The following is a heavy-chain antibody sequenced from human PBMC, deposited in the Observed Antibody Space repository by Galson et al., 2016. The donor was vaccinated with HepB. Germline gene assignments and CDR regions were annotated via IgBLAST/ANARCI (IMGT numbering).Heavy chain of an antibody. CDR3: VAGTAPRPGY. Sequence: SETLSLTCRVSGGSISTSYWSWIRQPPGKGQEWIGYIHYTGNTNYNPSLKSRVALSLATSSNQISLQLTSMTAACTAVYYCVAGTAPRPGYWGQGNLVTVSS. J-gene: IGHJ4*02. CDR2: IHYTGNT. D-gene: IGHD6-6*01. CDR1: GGSISTSY. V-gene: IGHV4-59*12.